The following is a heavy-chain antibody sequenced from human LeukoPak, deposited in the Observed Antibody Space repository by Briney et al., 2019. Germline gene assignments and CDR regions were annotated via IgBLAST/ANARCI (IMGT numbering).Heavy chain of an antibody. CDR1: GGTFSSYA. D-gene: IGHD3-16*01. Sequence: ASVKVSCKASGGTFSSYAISWVRQAPGQGLEWMGGIIPIFGTANYAQKFQGRVTITADESTSTAYMELSSLRAEDTAVYYCARDQEPDVWGFQRNYYYGMDVWGQGTTVTVSS. CDR2: IIPIFGTA. CDR3: ARDQEPDVWGFQRNYYYGMDV. V-gene: IGHV1-69*13. J-gene: IGHJ6*02.